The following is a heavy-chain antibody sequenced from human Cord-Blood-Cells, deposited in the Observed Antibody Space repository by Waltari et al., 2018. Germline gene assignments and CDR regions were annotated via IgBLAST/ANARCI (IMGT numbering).Heavy chain of an antibody. Sequence: QVQLVESGGGVVQPGRSLRLSCAASGFTFSSYGMHWVRQAPGKGLEWVAVIWYDGSNKYYADSVKGRFTISRDNSKNTLYLQMNSLRAEDTAVYYCARVAAAGQYYYYYYGMDVWGQGTTVTVSS. CDR2: IWYDGSNK. D-gene: IGHD6-13*01. V-gene: IGHV3-33*01. J-gene: IGHJ6*02. CDR3: ARVAAAGQYYYYYYGMDV. CDR1: GFTFSSYG.